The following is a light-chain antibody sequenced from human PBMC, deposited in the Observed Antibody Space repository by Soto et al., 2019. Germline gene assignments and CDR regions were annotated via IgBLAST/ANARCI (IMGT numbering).Light chain of an antibody. CDR3: QQRNSYPRT. CDR1: QGINIF. Sequence: DIQLTQSPSFLSASVGDRVTTPCRASQGINIFLAWFQQKPGKAPNLLISAASTLQSGVPSRFSGSGSETEFTLTITSLQPEDSATYYCQQRNSYPRTFGQGTKVDIK. V-gene: IGKV1-9*01. CDR2: AAS. J-gene: IGKJ2*01.